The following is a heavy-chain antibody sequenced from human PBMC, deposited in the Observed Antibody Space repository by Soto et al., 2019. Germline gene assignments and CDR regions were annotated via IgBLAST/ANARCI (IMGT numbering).Heavy chain of an antibody. J-gene: IGHJ5*02. V-gene: IGHV5-51*01. CDR1: GFGFTNYW. D-gene: IGHD2-2*01. CDR3: ARTTCYRGCMENWFDT. CDR2: IYPGDSET. Sequence: PGESLKISCKGSGFGFTNYWIGWVRQMPGKGLEWMGIIYPGDSETRYSPSLQGQVTISADKSISTAYLQWNSLQASDTALYYCARTTCYRGCMENWFDTWGQGTLVTVSS.